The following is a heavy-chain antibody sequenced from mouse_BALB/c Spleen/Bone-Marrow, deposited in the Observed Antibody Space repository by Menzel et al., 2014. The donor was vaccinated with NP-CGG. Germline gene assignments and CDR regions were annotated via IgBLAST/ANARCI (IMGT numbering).Heavy chain of an antibody. J-gene: IGHJ4*01. CDR3: ARNGYYVYYYAMDY. Sequence: EVMLVESGAELVKPGASVKLSCTASGFNFKDTYMHWVKQRPEQGLEWIGRIDPANGNTKYDPKFQGKATITADTSSNTAYLQLSSLTSEDTAVYYCARNGYYVYYYAMDYWGQGTSVTVSS. CDR1: GFNFKDTY. CDR2: IDPANGNT. V-gene: IGHV14-3*02. D-gene: IGHD2-3*01.